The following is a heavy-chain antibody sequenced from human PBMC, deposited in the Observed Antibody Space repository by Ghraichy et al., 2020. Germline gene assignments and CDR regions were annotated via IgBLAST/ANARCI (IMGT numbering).Heavy chain of an antibody. CDR1: GFTFSSYV. V-gene: IGHV3-23*01. CDR2: ISSAGST. Sequence: GESLNISCAASGFTFSSYVMTWIRQAPGKGLEWVSTISSAGSTYYADSLKGRFTISRDNSKNTLYLQMNSLRAEDTAAYYCAKSSSAWLLLDYWGQGTLVTVSS. CDR3: AKSSSAWLLLDY. J-gene: IGHJ4*02. D-gene: IGHD6-19*01.